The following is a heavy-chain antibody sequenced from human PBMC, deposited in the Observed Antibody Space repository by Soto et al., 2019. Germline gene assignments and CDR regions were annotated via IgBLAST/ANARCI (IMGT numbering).Heavy chain of an antibody. CDR1: GYTFTSYA. CDR3: ARDPRVTIFGVVIHHDGNWFDP. CDR2: INAGNGNT. Sequence: ASVKVSCKASGYTFTSYAMHWVRQAPGQRLEWMGWINAGNGNTKYSQKFQGRVTITRDTSASTAYMELSSLRSEDTAVYYCARDPRVTIFGVVIHHDGNWFDPWGQGTLVTVSS. J-gene: IGHJ5*02. V-gene: IGHV1-3*01. D-gene: IGHD3-3*01.